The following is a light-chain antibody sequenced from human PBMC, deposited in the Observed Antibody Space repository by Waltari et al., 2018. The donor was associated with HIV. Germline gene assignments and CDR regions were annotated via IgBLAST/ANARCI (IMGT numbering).Light chain of an antibody. CDR3: AAWDDSLNGFYV. V-gene: IGLV1-44*01. J-gene: IGLJ1*01. CDR1: SSNIGSNT. Sequence: QSVLTQPPSASGTPGQRVTISCSGSSSNIGSNTVTWYQELPGTAPKLLIYSNNQRPSGVPGRFSGSKSGTAASLAISGLQAEDEADYYCAAWDDSLNGFYVFGTGTKVTVL. CDR2: SNN.